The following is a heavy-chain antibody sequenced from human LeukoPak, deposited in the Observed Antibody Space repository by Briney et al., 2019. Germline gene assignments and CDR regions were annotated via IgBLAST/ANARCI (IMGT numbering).Heavy chain of an antibody. CDR1: GFIFSSYA. D-gene: IGHD3-22*01. CDR3: ARDPTYDSSGYPDY. V-gene: IGHV3-30-3*01. Sequence: GGSLRLSCAASGFIFSSYAMHWVRQAPGKGLEWVAVISYDGSNKYYVDSVKGRFTISRDNSKNTLYLQMNNLRTEDTAVYYCARDPTYDSSGYPDYWGQGTLVTVSS. J-gene: IGHJ4*02. CDR2: ISYDGSNK.